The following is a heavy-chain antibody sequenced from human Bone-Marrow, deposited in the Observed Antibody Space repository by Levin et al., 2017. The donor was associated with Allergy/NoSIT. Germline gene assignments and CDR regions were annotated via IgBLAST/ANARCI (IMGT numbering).Heavy chain of an antibody. J-gene: IGHJ4*02. CDR3: TRALRY. CDR1: GFTFSIYG. V-gene: IGHV3-21*06. CDR2: IRSASGTSI. Sequence: GGSLRLSCAASGFTFSIYGMHWVRQAPGTGLEWVSYIRSASGTSIYYADSVRGRFTISRDNAKSSLYLEMNNLRAEDTGVYYCTRALRYWGQGTPVTVSS.